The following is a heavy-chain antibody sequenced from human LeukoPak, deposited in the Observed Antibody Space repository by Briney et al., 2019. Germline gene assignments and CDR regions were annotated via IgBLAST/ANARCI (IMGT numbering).Heavy chain of an antibody. CDR1: GFTFSSYS. D-gene: IGHD3-10*01. Sequence: GGSLRLSCVASGFTFSSYSMNWVRQAPGRGLEWVSYIVSSSTVICYADSVKGRFTISRDNAKNSLYLQMNSLSDEDTAVYYCARGLLGRGGGSFDYRGQGVLVTVSS. CDR3: ARGLLGRGGGSFDY. J-gene: IGHJ4*02. V-gene: IGHV3-48*02. CDR2: IVSSSTVI.